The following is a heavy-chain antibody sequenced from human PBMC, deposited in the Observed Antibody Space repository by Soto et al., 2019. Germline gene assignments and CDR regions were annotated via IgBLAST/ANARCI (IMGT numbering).Heavy chain of an antibody. CDR2: INSDGSST. D-gene: IGHD1-26*01. CDR3: AIVGVTTPTRNPLDF. J-gene: IGHJ4*02. CDR1: GFTFSSCS. Sequence: GGSLRLSCVTSGFTFSSCSMHWVRQAPGKGLVWVARINSDGSSTNYADSVKGRFTISRDNAKNTLYLQMNSLRAEDTAVYSCAIVGVTTPTRNPLDFSGPATLVTVS. V-gene: IGHV3-74*01.